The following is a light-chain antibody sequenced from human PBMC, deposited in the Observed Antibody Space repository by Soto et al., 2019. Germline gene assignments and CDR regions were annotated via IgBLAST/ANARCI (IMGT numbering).Light chain of an antibody. CDR3: QQRSNRPPHWT. CDR1: QSVGSF. V-gene: IGKV3-11*01. Sequence: PGERATLSCRASQSVGSFLAWYQQKPGQAPRLLIYDASKRATGIPARFSGSGSGTDFTLTISSLESEDFAVYYCQQRSNRPPHWTFGQGTKVEIK. J-gene: IGKJ1*01. CDR2: DAS.